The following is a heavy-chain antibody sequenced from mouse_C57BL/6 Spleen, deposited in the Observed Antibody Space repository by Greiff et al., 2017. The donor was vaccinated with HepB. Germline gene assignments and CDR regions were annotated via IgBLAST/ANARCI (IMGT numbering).Heavy chain of an antibody. CDR1: GYTFTDYY. CDR3: GRGYDGYPAWFAY. J-gene: IGHJ3*01. Sequence: VKVVESGAELVRPGASVKLSCKASGYTFTDYYINWVKQRPGQGLEWIARIYPGSGNTYYNEKFKGKATLTAEKSSSTAYMQLSSLTSEDSAVYFGGRGYDGYPAWFAYWGKGTLVTVSA. D-gene: IGHD2-3*01. V-gene: IGHV1-76*01. CDR2: IYPGSGNT.